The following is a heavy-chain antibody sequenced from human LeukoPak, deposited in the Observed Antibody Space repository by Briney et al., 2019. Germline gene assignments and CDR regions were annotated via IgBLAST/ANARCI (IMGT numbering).Heavy chain of an antibody. V-gene: IGHV4-39*07. D-gene: IGHD4-23*01. CDR3: VRGNSGFSF. CDR1: GVAINTSHSY. Sequence: SETLSLTCTVSGVAINTSHSYWGWIRQSPGTGLEWIGSVITVTTFYSPSLKTRVTISVDTSKNQFSLRLASATAADTATYYCVRGNSGFSFGAQGTLVTVSS. CDR2: VITVTT. J-gene: IGHJ4*02.